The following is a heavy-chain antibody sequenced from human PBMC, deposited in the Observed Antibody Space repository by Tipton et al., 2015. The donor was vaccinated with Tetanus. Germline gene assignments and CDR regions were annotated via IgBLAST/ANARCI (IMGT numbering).Heavy chain of an antibody. CDR3: ARDSPDILLVPAV. D-gene: IGHD2-2*01. CDR1: GFTFSSYG. V-gene: IGHV3-33*01. Sequence: SLRLSCAASGFTFSSYGMHWVRQAPGKGLEWVAVIWYDGSNEEYTDSVKGRFTISRDNSKNTLYLQMNSLRAEDTAVYYCARDSPDILLVPAVWGQGTLVTVSS. CDR2: IWYDGSNE. J-gene: IGHJ4*02.